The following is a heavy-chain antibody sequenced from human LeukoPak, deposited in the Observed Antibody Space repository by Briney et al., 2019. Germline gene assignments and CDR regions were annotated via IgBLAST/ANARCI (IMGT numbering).Heavy chain of an antibody. CDR2: INAGNGNT. J-gene: IGHJ5*02. D-gene: IGHD2-15*01. Sequence: ASVTVSFTASGYTFTSYAMHWVRQAPGQRLEWMGWINAGNGNTKYSQKFQGRVTITRDTSASTAYMELSSLRSEDTAVYYCAREVVVSANWFDPWGQGTLVTVSS. CDR1: GYTFTSYA. V-gene: IGHV1-3*01. CDR3: AREVVVSANWFDP.